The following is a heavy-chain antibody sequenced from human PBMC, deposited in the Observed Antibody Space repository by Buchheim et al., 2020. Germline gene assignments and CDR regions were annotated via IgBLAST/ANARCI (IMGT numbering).Heavy chain of an antibody. Sequence: QVQLVESGGGVVQPGRSLRLSCAASGFTFSSHGIHWVRQAPGKGLEWVAVIWYDGSNENYADSVTGRFTISRDNSKKPLDLQMNSLRAEDTGVYYCARDSVGAVAGTVDYWGQGTL. D-gene: IGHD6-19*01. CDR1: GFTFSSHG. V-gene: IGHV3-33*01. J-gene: IGHJ4*02. CDR2: IWYDGSNE. CDR3: ARDSVGAVAGTVDY.